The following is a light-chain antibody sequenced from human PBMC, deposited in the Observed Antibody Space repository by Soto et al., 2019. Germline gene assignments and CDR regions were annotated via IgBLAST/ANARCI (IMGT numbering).Light chain of an antibody. CDR3: QRGDT. CDR2: DAS. V-gene: IGKV3-11*01. J-gene: IGKJ5*01. CDR1: QSVSSN. Sequence: EIVWTQSAATLSLSPGERATLSCRASQSVSSNLAWYQQKPGQAPRLLIYDASNRATGLPARFSGSGSGTDFPLTISSLAPEDFAVYYCQRGDTFGQGTRLEIK.